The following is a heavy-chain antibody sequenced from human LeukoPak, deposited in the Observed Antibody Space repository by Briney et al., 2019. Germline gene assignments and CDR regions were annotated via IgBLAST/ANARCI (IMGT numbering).Heavy chain of an antibody. CDR2: ISSSSSYI. V-gene: IGHV3-21*01. D-gene: IGHD5-24*01. J-gene: IGHJ4*02. Sequence: GGSLRLSCAASGFTFSSYSMNWVRQAPGKGLEWVSSISSSSSYIYYADSVKGRFTISRDNAKNSLYLQMNSLRAEDTAIYYCTRVGYIDEGIDYWGQGTLVTVSS. CDR3: TRVGYIDEGIDY. CDR1: GFTFSSYS.